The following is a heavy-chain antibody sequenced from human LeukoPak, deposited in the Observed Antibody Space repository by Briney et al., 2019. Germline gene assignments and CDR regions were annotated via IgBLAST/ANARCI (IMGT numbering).Heavy chain of an antibody. CDR2: ISWNSGSI. D-gene: IGHD4-17*01. CDR3: AKDISPPDYGDYWGVLDY. J-gene: IGHJ4*02. Sequence: GGSLRLSCAASGFTFDDYAMHWVRQAPGKGLEWVSGISWNSGSIGYADSVKGRFTISRDNAKNSLYLQMNSLRAEDTALYYCAKDISPPDYGDYWGVLDYWGQGTLVTVSS. CDR1: GFTFDDYA. V-gene: IGHV3-9*01.